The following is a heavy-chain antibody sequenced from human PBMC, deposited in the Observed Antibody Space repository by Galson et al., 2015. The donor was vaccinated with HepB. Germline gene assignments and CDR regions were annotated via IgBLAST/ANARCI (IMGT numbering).Heavy chain of an antibody. J-gene: IGHJ4*02. Sequence: SLRLSCAASGFTFSSYAMHWVRQAPGKGLEWVAVISYDGSNKYYADSVKGRFTISRDNSKNTLYLQMNSLRAEDTAVYYCATGADYYGSGSHYFDYWGQGTLVTVSS. CDR2: ISYDGSNK. V-gene: IGHV3-30-3*01. D-gene: IGHD3-10*01. CDR1: GFTFSSYA. CDR3: ATGADYYGSGSHYFDY.